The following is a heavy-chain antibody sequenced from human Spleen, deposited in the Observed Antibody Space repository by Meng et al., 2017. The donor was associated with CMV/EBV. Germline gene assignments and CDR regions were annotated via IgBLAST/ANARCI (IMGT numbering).Heavy chain of an antibody. CDR2: IKQDGSEK. CDR1: GFTFSNYW. CDR3: AKWPQYSSSSDD. J-gene: IGHJ4*02. Sequence: GESLKISCVASGFTFSNYWMSWVRQAPGKGLEWVANIKQDGSEKNYVDSVKGRFTISRDNAKNSLYLQMNSLKTEDTAVYYCAKWPQYSSSSDDWGQGTLVTVSS. D-gene: IGHD6-6*01. V-gene: IGHV3-7*03.